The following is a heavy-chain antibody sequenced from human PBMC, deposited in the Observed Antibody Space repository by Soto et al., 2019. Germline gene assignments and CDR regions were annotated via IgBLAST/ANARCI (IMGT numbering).Heavy chain of an antibody. CDR1: GFTISSYS. J-gene: IGHJ4*02. Sequence: EVQLVESGGGLVQPGGSLRLSCAASGFTISSYSMNWVRQAPGKGLEWISYISGTSSTIYYADSVEGRFTISRDNAKNSLYLQMSSLRAEDTSIYYCARDRAEDYWGQGTLVTVSS. CDR3: ARDRAEDY. V-gene: IGHV3-48*01. CDR2: ISGTSSTI.